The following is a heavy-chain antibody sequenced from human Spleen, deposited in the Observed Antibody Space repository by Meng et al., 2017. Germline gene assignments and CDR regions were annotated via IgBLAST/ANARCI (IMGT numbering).Heavy chain of an antibody. V-gene: IGHV4-4*02. Sequence: QVPVQESGTGRVTPSGTLSLTCAVSGGSISSSNWWSWVRQPPGKGLEWIGEINHSGSTNYNPSLESRATISVDTSQNNLSLKLSSVTAADSAVYYCARGPTTMAHDFDYWGQGTLVTVSS. D-gene: IGHD4-11*01. CDR1: GGSISSSNW. CDR2: INHSGST. CDR3: ARGPTTMAHDFDY. J-gene: IGHJ4*02.